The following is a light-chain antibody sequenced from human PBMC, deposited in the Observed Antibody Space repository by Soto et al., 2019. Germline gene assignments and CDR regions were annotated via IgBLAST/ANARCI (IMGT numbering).Light chain of an antibody. CDR3: QQYNKWPLT. V-gene: IGKV3-15*01. CDR2: AVP. CDR1: QSVISN. J-gene: IGKJ1*01. Sequence: IRMTQSPGTLSSSPGERATLSCRAIQSVISNLAWYQQKPGQAPRLLIYAVPTRATGIPTRFSGSGSGPEFTLTISSLQSEDFEFYSCQQYNKWPLTFGQGIKVEIK.